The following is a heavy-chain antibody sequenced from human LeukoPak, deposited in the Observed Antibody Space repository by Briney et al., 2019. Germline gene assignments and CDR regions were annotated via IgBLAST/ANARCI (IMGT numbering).Heavy chain of an antibody. CDR3: ARLHWGSGGGGSFDY. D-gene: IGHD7-27*01. CDR1: GGSISSTSYY. J-gene: IGHJ4*02. Sequence: PSETLSLTCTVSGGSISSTSYYWGWIRQPPGKGLEWIGIIYYSGNTYYNPSLKSRLTISVDTSKNHFSLKLSSVTAADTAVFYCARLHWGSGGGGSFDYWGQGTLVTVSS. V-gene: IGHV4-39*02. CDR2: IYYSGNT.